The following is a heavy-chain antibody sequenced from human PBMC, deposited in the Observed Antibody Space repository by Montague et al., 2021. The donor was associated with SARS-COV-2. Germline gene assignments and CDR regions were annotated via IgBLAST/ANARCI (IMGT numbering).Heavy chain of an antibody. J-gene: IGHJ3*02. CDR2: IKQDGSEK. Sequence: SLRLSCAASGFTFSSYWMSWVRQAPGKGLEWVANIKQDGSEKYYVDSVKGRFTISRDNAENSLYLQMNSLRAEDTAVYYCARDPDPAYVAFDIWGQGTMVTVSS. V-gene: IGHV3-7*01. D-gene: IGHD3-16*01. CDR1: GFTFSSYW. CDR3: ARDPDPAYVAFDI.